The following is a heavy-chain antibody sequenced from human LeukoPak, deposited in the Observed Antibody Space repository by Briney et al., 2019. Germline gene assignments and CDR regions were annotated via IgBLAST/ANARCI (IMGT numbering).Heavy chain of an antibody. J-gene: IGHJ4*02. Sequence: ESGPTLVNPTQTLTLTCTFSGFSLSSDGVGVGWIRQPPGKALECLAIIYWDDDTRYSPALKNRLTITKDTSKNQVVLTVTSMDPVDTATYYCAHRTRTNNVWYTSDHWGQGILVTVSS. V-gene: IGHV2-5*02. CDR3: AHRTRTNNVWYTSDH. CDR1: GFSLSSDGVG. D-gene: IGHD2-8*01. CDR2: IYWDDDT.